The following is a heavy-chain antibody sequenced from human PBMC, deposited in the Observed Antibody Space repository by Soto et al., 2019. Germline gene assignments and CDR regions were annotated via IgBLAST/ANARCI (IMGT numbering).Heavy chain of an antibody. CDR3: ARVVVVAAINWFDH. CDR2: IYYSGST. J-gene: IGHJ5*02. Sequence: SETLSLTCTVSGGSVSSGSYYWSWIRQPPGKGLEWIGYIYYSGSTNYNPSLKSRVTISVDTSKNQLSLKLSSVTAADTAVYYCARVVVVAAINWFDHWGQGTLVTVSS. D-gene: IGHD2-15*01. CDR1: GGSVSSGSYY. V-gene: IGHV4-61*01.